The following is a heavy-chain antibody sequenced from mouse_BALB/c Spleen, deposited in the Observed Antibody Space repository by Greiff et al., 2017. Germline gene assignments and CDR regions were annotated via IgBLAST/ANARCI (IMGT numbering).Heavy chain of an antibody. CDR3: ARSYRYDGDYYAMDY. CDR1: GYTFTSYV. Sequence: QLQESGPELVKPGASVKMSCKASGYTFTSYVMHWVKQKPGQGLEWIGYINPYNDGTKYNEKFKGKATLTSDKSSSTAYMELSSLTSEDSAVYYCARSYRYDGDYYAMDYWGQGTSVTVSS. D-gene: IGHD2-14*01. CDR2: INPYNDGT. V-gene: IGHV1-14*01. J-gene: IGHJ4*01.